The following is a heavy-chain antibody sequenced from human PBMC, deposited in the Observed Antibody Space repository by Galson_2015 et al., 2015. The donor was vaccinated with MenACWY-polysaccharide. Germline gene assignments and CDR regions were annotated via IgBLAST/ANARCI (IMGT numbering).Heavy chain of an antibody. CDR2: IRTSDGTT. V-gene: IGHV3-23*01. Sequence: SLRLSCAASGFTFTSQAINWVRQAPGKGLEWVSSIRTSDGTTFYAASVRGWFTISRDTSKNTVYLQMDSLRAEDTARYYCTKANSGGICTSGWACWFDPWGQGSLVIVSS. D-gene: IGHD2-15*01. CDR3: TKANSGGICTSGWACWFDP. J-gene: IGHJ5*02. CDR1: GFTFTSQA.